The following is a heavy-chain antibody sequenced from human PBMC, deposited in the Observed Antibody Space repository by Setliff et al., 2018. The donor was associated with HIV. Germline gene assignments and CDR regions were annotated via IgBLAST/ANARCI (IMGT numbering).Heavy chain of an antibody. CDR1: GGPFTSSS. D-gene: IGHD3-22*01. CDR2: IIPILGVP. V-gene: IGHV1-69*02. J-gene: IGHJ4*02. CDR3: ARGGDYDSSGYYVT. Sequence: ASVKVSCKASGGPFTSSSIGWVRQAPGQGLEWMGRIIPILGVPRYAQKFQGRVTITADKSTSTSYMHLSSLRAEDTAVYFCARGGDYDSSGYYVTWGQGSLVTVSS.